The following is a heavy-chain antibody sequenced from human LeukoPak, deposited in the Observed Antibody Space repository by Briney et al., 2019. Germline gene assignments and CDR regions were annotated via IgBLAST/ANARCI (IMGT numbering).Heavy chain of an antibody. CDR1: GGSFSGYY. V-gene: IGHV4-34*01. CDR2: INHSGST. D-gene: IGHD2-21*01. J-gene: IGHJ4*02. CDR3: ARDSGGDPL. Sequence: SETLSLTCAVYGGSFSGYYWSWIRQPPGKGLEWIGEINHSGSTNYNPSLKSRVTISVDTSKNQFSLKLSSVTAADTAVYYCARDSGGDPLWGQGTLVTVSS.